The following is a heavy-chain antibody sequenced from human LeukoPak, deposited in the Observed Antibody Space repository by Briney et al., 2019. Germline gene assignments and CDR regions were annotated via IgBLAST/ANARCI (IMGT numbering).Heavy chain of an antibody. D-gene: IGHD2-15*01. CDR2: IYYSGST. CDR1: GGSISSRSYY. J-gene: IGHJ4*02. Sequence: SETLSLTCTVSGGSISSRSYYWGWIRQPPGKGLEWIGSIYYSGSTYYNPSLRSRVTISVDTSKNQFSLKLSSVTAADTAVYYCARQGSKGCSGGSCHPIDYWGQGTLVTVSS. CDR3: ARQGSKGCSGGSCHPIDY. V-gene: IGHV4-39*01.